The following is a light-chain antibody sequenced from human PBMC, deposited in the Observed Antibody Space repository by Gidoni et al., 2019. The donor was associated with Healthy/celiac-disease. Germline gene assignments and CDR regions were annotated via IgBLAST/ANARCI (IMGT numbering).Light chain of an antibody. CDR3: QQYGSSPKT. V-gene: IGKV3-20*01. CDR2: GSS. J-gene: IGKJ1*01. Sequence: EILLTQSPGTLSLSPGDRATLSCRASQSVSSSYLAWYQQKPGQAPMLLNYGSSSRATGIPNWFSGSWCGTYFTLTISRLAPEDFAVYYCQQYGSSPKTFGQGTKVEIK. CDR1: QSVSSSY.